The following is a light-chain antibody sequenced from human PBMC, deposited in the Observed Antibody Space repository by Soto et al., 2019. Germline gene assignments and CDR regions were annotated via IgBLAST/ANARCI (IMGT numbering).Light chain of an antibody. V-gene: IGKV3-11*01. CDR3: QQRSNWPRGVT. CDR1: QSVSSY. CDR2: DAS. J-gene: IGKJ5*01. Sequence: EIVLTQSPATLSLSPGERATLSCRASQSVSSYLAWYQQKPGQAPRLLIYDASNRVTGIPARFSGSGSGTDFTLTISSLEPEDFAVYYCQQRSNWPRGVTFGQGTPLEIK.